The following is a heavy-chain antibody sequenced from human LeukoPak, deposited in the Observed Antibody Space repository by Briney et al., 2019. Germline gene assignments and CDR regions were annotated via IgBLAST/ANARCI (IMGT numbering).Heavy chain of an antibody. V-gene: IGHV1-46*01. CDR1: GYTFTSYH. Sequence: ASVKVSCKASGYTFTSYHMHWVRQAPGQGLEWMGMIYPRDGSTSYAQKFQGRVTVTRDTSTSTVHMELSGLRSEDTAVYYCARDQEAFDYWGQGTLVTVSS. CDR2: IYPRDGST. CDR3: ARDQEAFDY. J-gene: IGHJ4*02.